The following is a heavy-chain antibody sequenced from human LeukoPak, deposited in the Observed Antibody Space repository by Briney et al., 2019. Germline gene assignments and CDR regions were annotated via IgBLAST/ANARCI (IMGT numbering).Heavy chain of an antibody. V-gene: IGHV3-23*01. CDR2: ISGSGGST. CDR3: AKDPDYYYDSSGYYSNEDYFDY. D-gene: IGHD3-22*01. J-gene: IGHJ4*02. CDR1: GFTFSSYA. Sequence: GALRLSCAASGFTFSSYAMSWVRQAPGKGLEWVSAISGSGGSTYYADSVKGRFTISRDNSKNTLYLQMNSLRAEDTAVYYCAKDPDYYYDSSGYYSNEDYFDYWGQGTLVTVSS.